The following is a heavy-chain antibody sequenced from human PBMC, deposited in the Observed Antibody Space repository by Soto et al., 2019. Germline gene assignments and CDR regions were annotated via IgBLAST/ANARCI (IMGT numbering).Heavy chain of an antibody. CDR1: GYTFTTYG. V-gene: IGHV1-18*01. J-gene: IGHJ6*03. CDR3: ARALSVAQYYYYMDV. D-gene: IGHD6-19*01. CDR2: ISPYNGNT. Sequence: QVPLVQSGPEVKKPGASVKVPCKTSGYTFTTYGISWVRQAPGQGLEWMGWISPYNGNTHYAQKFQGRVTKTTDTSTTTAYMELRTLRSDDRAVYFCARALSVAQYYYYMDVWGKGTTVTVSS.